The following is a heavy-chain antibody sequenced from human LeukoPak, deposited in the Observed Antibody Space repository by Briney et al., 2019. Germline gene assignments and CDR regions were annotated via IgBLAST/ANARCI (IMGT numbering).Heavy chain of an antibody. CDR1: GFTLSSYA. CDR3: ARREYYYDSSVYYSFDY. J-gene: IGHJ4*02. V-gene: IGHV3-23*01. Sequence: WASLCLSCAASGFTLSSYAMTWVRQAPGKGLEWVSTISGSGGSTYYADSVKGRFTISRDNSKNTLYLQMNSLRAEDTAVYYCARREYYYDSSVYYSFDYWAENPVHPVSS. D-gene: IGHD3-22*01. CDR2: ISGSGGST.